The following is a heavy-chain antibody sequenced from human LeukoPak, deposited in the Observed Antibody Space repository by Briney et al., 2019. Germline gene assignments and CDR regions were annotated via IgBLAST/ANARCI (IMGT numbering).Heavy chain of an antibody. Sequence: VPVKVSCKASGYTFTSYGISWVRQAPGQGLEWMGWISIYTGNTKYGEKFQGRATMTRDTSTSTAYMEVRSLRSDDTAVYYCARVRGTALTAYPGYFDYWGQGTLVTVSS. CDR3: ARVRGTALTAYPGYFDY. V-gene: IGHV1-18*04. CDR1: GYTFTSYG. CDR2: ISIYTGNT. D-gene: IGHD2-21*02. J-gene: IGHJ4*02.